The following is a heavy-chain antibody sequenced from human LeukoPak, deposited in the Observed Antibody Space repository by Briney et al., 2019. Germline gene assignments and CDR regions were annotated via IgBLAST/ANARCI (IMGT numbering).Heavy chain of an antibody. CDR2: IYYSGST. Sequence: PSETLSLTCTVSGGSISSSSYYWGWIRQPPGKGLEWIGSIYYSGSTYYNPSLKSRVTISVDTSKNQFSLKLSSVTAADTDVYYCASPAYGGYDLGFDYWGQGTLVTVSS. J-gene: IGHJ4*02. CDR1: GGSISSSSYY. V-gene: IGHV4-39*01. D-gene: IGHD5-12*01. CDR3: ASPAYGGYDLGFDY.